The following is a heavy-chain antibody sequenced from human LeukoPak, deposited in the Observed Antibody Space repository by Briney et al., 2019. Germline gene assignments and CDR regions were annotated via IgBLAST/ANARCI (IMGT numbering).Heavy chain of an antibody. CDR2: IDHSGST. CDR3: ASILPTVTTNYYYYGMDV. Sequence: PSETLSLTCAVYGGSFSGYYWIWVRQPPGKGLEWIGAIDHSGSTNYNPSLKSRVTISVDTSKNQFSLKLSSVTAADTAVYYCASILPTVTTNYYYYGMDVWGQGTTVTVSS. V-gene: IGHV4-34*01. CDR1: GGSFSGYY. J-gene: IGHJ6*02. D-gene: IGHD4-11*01.